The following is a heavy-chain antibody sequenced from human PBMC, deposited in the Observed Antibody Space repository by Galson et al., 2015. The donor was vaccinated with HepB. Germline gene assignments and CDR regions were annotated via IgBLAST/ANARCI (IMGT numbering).Heavy chain of an antibody. J-gene: IGHJ5*02. Sequence: SVKVSCKASGYSFITYGINWVRQAPGQGLEWMGWISTHNGDTKSAQKDQDRVTMTTDTSTSTAYMEFKNLRPDDTAVYYCVRDAGGGFDPWGQGTLVIVSS. V-gene: IGHV1-18*01. CDR1: GYSFITYG. CDR2: ISTHNGDT. CDR3: VRDAGGGFDP. D-gene: IGHD2-21*01.